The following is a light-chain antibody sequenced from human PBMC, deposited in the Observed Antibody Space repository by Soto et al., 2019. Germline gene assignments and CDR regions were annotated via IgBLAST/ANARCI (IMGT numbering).Light chain of an antibody. CDR3: QQYGRSPFT. J-gene: IGKJ2*01. CDR2: GAP. V-gene: IGKV3-20*01. Sequence: EIVLTQSPDTLSLSPGERVTLSCRASQRMTNNFLAWFQQKPGLAPRLLIHGAPTRASGVPDRFTGGGSGTDFVLTISRVEPEDFAVYYCQQYGRSPFTFGQGTKLQIK. CDR1: QRMTNNF.